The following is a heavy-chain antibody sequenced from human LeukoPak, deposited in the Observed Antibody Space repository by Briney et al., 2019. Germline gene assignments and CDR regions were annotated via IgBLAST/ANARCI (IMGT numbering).Heavy chain of an antibody. J-gene: IGHJ4*02. Sequence: KSSETLSLTCTVSGGSIRCYYWSWIRQPPGKGLEWIGYIYYSGSTNYNPSLKSRVTISVDTSKNRFSLKLSSVTAADTAVYYCARAHYGGSNSLGYWGQGTLVTVSS. D-gene: IGHD3-10*01. CDR3: ARAHYGGSNSLGY. CDR2: IYYSGST. V-gene: IGHV4-59*01. CDR1: GGSIRCYY.